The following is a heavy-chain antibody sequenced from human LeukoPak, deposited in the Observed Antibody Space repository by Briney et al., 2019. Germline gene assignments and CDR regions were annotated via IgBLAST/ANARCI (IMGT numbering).Heavy chain of an antibody. CDR2: IYYTGNT. J-gene: IGHJ3*02. D-gene: IGHD2-15*01. CDR1: GGSMSSYY. Sequence: PSETLSLTCTVSGGSMSSYYWTWIRQPPGKGLEWIGYIYYTGNTNYNPSLKSRVTISVDTSKNQFSLKLSSVTAADTAVYYCAAHIVVVVAATTEDAFDIWGQGTMVTVSS. V-gene: IGHV4-59*08. CDR3: AAHIVVVVAATTEDAFDI.